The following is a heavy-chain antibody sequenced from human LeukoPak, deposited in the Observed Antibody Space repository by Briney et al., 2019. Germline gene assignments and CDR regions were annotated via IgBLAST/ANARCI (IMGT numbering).Heavy chain of an antibody. V-gene: IGHV3-74*01. CDR1: GFTFSSYW. CDR3: ARDAHYDFWSGYLRKKNHDAFDI. J-gene: IGHJ3*02. D-gene: IGHD3-3*01. CDR2: INSDGSST. Sequence: GGSLRLSCAASGFTFSSYWMHWVRQAPGKGLVWVSRINSDGSSTSYADSVKGRFTISRDNAKNSLYLQMNSLRAEDTAVYYCARDAHYDFWSGYLRKKNHDAFDIWGQGTMVTVSS.